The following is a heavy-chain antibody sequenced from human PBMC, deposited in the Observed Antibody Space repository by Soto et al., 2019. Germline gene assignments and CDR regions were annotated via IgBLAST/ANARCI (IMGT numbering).Heavy chain of an antibody. CDR1: GGSFSDYY. D-gene: IGHD3-9*01. J-gene: IGHJ6*02. CDR2: INHSART. Sequence: QVRLQQWGTGLLKPSETLSLTCAVYGGSFSDYYWSWIRQPPGKGLEWIGEINHSARTNYNPSLKPPVTISIDTSKNQLSLKLTSVTAADSAMYYCARDHELRYFDWLYYYALDVWGQGNTVTVSS. V-gene: IGHV4-34*01. CDR3: ARDHELRYFDWLYYYALDV.